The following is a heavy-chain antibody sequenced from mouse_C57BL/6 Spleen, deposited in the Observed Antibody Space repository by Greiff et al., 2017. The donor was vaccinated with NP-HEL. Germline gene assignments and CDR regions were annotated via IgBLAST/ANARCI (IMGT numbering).Heavy chain of an antibody. CDR1: GYTFTDYY. CDR3: ARGRVYDGYLYYFDY. Sequence: QVQLQQSGAELVRPGASVKLSCKASGYTFTDYYINWVKQRPGQGLEWIARIYPGSGNTYYNEKFKGKATLTAEKSSSTAYMQLSSLTSEDSAVYFCARGRVYDGYLYYFDYWGQGTTLTVSS. CDR2: IYPGSGNT. V-gene: IGHV1-76*01. J-gene: IGHJ2*01. D-gene: IGHD2-3*01.